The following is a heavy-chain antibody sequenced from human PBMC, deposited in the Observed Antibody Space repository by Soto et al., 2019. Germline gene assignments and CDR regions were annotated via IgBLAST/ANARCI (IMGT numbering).Heavy chain of an antibody. D-gene: IGHD3-3*01. V-gene: IGHV2-5*02. CDR1: GFSLSTSGVG. CDR2: IYWDDDK. Sequence: QITLKESGPTQVKHTQTLTLTRTFSGFSLSTSGVGVGWIRQPPGKALEWLALIYWDDDKRYSPTLKRRITITKDTSKNQVVLTMTNMDPVDTATYYCAHSDFWSGYYGYWGQGTLVTVSS. CDR3: AHSDFWSGYYGY. J-gene: IGHJ4*02.